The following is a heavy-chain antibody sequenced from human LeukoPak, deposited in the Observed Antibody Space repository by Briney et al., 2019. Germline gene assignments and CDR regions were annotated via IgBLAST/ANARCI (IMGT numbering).Heavy chain of an antibody. D-gene: IGHD6-6*01. Sequence: SETLSLTCTVSGGSISSSSYYWGWIRQPPGKGLEWIGSIYYSGSTYYNPSLKSRVTISVDTSKNQFSLKLSSLTAADTAVYYCAREYSSSSWSGSFLTYSMDVWGKGTTVTVSS. J-gene: IGHJ6*03. CDR3: AREYSSSSWSGSFLTYSMDV. V-gene: IGHV4-39*01. CDR1: GGSISSSSYY. CDR2: IYYSGST.